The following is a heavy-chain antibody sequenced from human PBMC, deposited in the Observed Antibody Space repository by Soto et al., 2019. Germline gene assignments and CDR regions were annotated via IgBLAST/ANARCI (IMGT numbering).Heavy chain of an antibody. D-gene: IGHD3-3*01. V-gene: IGHV4-39*07. J-gene: IGHJ5*02. CDR2: INHSGST. CDR1: GGSISSGGYY. CDR3: ARAISTTYYDFWSGYDNWFDP. Sequence: SSETLSLTCTVSGGSISSGGYYWSWIRQPPGKGLEWIGEINHSGSTNYNPSLKSRVTISVDTSKNQFSLKLSPVTAADTAVYYCARAISTTYYDFWSGYDNWFDPWGQGTLVTVSS.